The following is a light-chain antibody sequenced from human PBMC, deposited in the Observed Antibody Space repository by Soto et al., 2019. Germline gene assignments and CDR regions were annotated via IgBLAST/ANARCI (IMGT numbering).Light chain of an antibody. CDR2: ATS. J-gene: IGKJ4*01. CDR3: KKYNLATLT. Sequence: DVQMTQSPSSLSASVGDRVTITCRASRGIAPYLAWFQQKPGKVPKLLIYATSNLQSGVPSRFSGSGSGTDFTLTISILQTEDVATYYGKKYNLATLTVGGGTKVQI. CDR1: RGIAPY. V-gene: IGKV1-27*01.